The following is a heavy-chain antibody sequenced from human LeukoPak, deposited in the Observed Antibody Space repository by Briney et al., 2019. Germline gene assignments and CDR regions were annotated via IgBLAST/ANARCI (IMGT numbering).Heavy chain of an antibody. CDR2: IHTSGSA. V-gene: IGHV4-4*07. J-gene: IGHJ4*02. CDR3: ARDIVYLIDEDYG. D-gene: IGHD4-17*01. CDR1: GSPFNTYY. Sequence: SETLSLTCSVSGSPFNTYYWSWIRQPAGKGLEWIGRIHTSGSADYSPSLQSRVTISVDMSTKEFSLKLTSVTAADTAVYYCARDIVYLIDEDYGWGQGILVTVSS.